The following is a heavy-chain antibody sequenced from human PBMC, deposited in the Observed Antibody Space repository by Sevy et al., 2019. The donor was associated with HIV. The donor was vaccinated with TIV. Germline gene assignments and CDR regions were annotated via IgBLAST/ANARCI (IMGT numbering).Heavy chain of an antibody. D-gene: IGHD3-22*01. Sequence: PETLSLTCTVSGGSISSSSYYWGWIRQPPGKGLEWIGSIYYSGSTYYNPSLKSRVTISVDTSKNQFSLKLSSVTAADTAVYYCARRGTYYYDSSGLYYFDYWGQGTLVTVSS. CDR1: GGSISSSSYY. CDR3: ARRGTYYYDSSGLYYFDY. CDR2: IYYSGST. V-gene: IGHV4-39*01. J-gene: IGHJ4*02.